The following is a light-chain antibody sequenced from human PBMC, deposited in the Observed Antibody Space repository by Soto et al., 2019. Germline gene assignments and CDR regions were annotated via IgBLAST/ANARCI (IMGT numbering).Light chain of an antibody. CDR2: GAS. CDR1: QSVSSSY. J-gene: IGKJ2*01. CDR3: QQYGSSSYT. V-gene: IGKV3-20*01. Sequence: EIVLTQSPGTLSLSPGERATLSRRASQSVSSSYLAWYQQKPGQAPRLLIYGASSRATGIPDRFSGSGSGTDFPLTISRLEPEDFAVYYCQQYGSSSYTFGQGTKLEIK.